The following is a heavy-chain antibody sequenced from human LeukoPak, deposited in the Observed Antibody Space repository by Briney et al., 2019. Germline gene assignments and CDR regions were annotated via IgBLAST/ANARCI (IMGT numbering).Heavy chain of an antibody. V-gene: IGHV3-74*01. J-gene: IGHJ5*02. CDR3: ARVAGVHRTFDP. D-gene: IGHD3-16*01. CDR1: GFTFSSYW. CDR2: INSDGSST. Sequence: GGSLRLSCAASGFTFSSYWMHWVRQAPGKGLVWVSRINSDGSSTSYADSVKGRFTISRDNAKNTLYLQMNSLRAEDTAVYYCARVAGVHRTFDPWGQGTLVTVSS.